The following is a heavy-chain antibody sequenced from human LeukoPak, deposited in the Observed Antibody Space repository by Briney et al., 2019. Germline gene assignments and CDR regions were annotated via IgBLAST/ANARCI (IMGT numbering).Heavy chain of an antibody. CDR3: AGDFHENYYDSSGFDY. CDR1: GFTFSDYY. V-gene: IGHV3-11*01. D-gene: IGHD3-22*01. J-gene: IGHJ4*02. CDR2: ISSSGSTI. Sequence: GGSLRLSCAASGFTFSDYYMSWIRQAPGKGLEWVSYISSSGSTIYYADSVKGRFTISRDNAKNSLYLQMNSLRAEDTAVYYCAGDFHENYYDSSGFDYWGQGTLVTVSS.